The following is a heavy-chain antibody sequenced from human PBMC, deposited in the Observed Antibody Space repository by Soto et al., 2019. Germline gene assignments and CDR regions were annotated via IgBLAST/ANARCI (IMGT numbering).Heavy chain of an antibody. CDR1: GFTFSSYG. J-gene: IGHJ4*02. D-gene: IGHD3-10*01. Sequence: GGSLRLSCAASGFTFSSYGMHWVRQAPGKGLEWVTGILYDGSDKYYADSVKGRFTISRENSKNTLYLQMNSLRTEDSAVYYCAKAGGGFGDFVHHWGQGTPVTVTS. V-gene: IGHV3-30*18. CDR3: AKAGGGFGDFVHH. CDR2: ILYDGSDK.